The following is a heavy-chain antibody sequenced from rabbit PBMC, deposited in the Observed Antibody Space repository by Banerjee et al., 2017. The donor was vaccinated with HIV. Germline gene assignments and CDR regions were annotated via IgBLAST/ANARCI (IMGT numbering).Heavy chain of an antibody. CDR1: GFSFSNSYY. J-gene: IGHJ4*01. CDR3: ARRDGGSVNYGYWGL. V-gene: IGHV1S45*01. Sequence: QEQLEESGGDLVKPGASLTLTCTASGFSFSNSYYMCWVRQAPGKGLEWIACIYTGDGNTYYASWAKGRFTISKTSSTTVTLQMTSLTAADTATYFCARRDGGSVNYGYWGLWGPGTLVTVS. D-gene: IGHD6-1*01. CDR2: IYTGDGNT.